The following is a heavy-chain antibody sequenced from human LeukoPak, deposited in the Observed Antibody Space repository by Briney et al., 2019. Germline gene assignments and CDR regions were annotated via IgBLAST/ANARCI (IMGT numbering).Heavy chain of an antibody. CDR1: GFTFSSYG. CDR3: AKQKGRYISSFRYLDY. CDR2: IRYDGSNN. Sequence: QPGGSLRLSCAASGFTFSSYGMHSVRLAPGKGLEWGAFIRYDGSNNNYADSVTGRFTISTDNSKITLYLQMNSQRDEDTAVYYCAKQKGRYISSFRYLDYWGQGTLVTVSS. D-gene: IGHD6-13*01. J-gene: IGHJ4*02. V-gene: IGHV3-30*02.